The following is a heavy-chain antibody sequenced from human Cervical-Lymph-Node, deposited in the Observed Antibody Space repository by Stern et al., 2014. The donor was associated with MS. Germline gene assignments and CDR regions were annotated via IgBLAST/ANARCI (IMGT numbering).Heavy chain of an antibody. CDR2: IFPRDSNT. V-gene: IGHV5-51*03. Sequence: MQLVQSGAEVKKPGESLKISCEASGYLFDDYWIGWVRQMSGRGLELVAIIFPRDSNTRYSPSVQGQVTISADKSISTAYLQWSSLRAPDPAMYYCARSPATPSGYDRFDYWGQGALVTVSS. CDR3: ARSPATPSGYDRFDY. D-gene: IGHD5-12*01. CDR1: GYLFDDYW. J-gene: IGHJ4*02.